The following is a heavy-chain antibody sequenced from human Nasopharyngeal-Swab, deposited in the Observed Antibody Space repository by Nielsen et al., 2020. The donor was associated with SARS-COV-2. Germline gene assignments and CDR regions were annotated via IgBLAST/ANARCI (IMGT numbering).Heavy chain of an antibody. D-gene: IGHD3-9*01. CDR3: ARDRPQYDILTGYPYYFDY. CDR2: IIPIFGTA. V-gene: IGHV1-69*06. CDR1: GGTFSSYA. Sequence: SVKVSCKASGGTFSSYAISWVRQAPGQGLEWMGEIIPIFGTANYAQKFQGRVTITADKSTSTAYMELSSLRSEDTAVYYCARDRPQYDILTGYPYYFDYWGQGTLVTVSS. J-gene: IGHJ4*02.